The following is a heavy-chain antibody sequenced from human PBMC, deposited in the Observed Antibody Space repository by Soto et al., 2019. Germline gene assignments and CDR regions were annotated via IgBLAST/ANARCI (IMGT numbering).Heavy chain of an antibody. Sequence: XXTLSLTCTVSRGSINSYYWSWIRQPPGKGLEWIAXIYYSXSTNYNQSLKXXVTISVDTXKNQLSLKLSSVNAADKDVYYCAREVGATGFDYWGQGTLVTVSS. CDR3: AREVGATGFDY. V-gene: IGHV4-59*01. J-gene: IGHJ4*02. CDR1: RGSINSYY. D-gene: IGHD1-26*01. CDR2: IYYSXST.